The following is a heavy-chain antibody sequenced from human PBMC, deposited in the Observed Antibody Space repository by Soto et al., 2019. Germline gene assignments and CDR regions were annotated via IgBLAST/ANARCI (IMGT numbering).Heavy chain of an antibody. CDR2: IYYSGNT. J-gene: IGHJ4*02. CDR3: VRDCSTTKCPVDY. CDR1: CGKGVSGSGY. Sequence: LSLTYIVSCGKGVSGSGYWSRHQPPPAKGLEWIGYIYYSGNTYFNQSLNSCLILSVDTSKNQFSLNWSSVTAADTAVYHGVRDCSTTKCPVDYWGQGSVVTASS. V-gene: IGHV4-30-4*01. D-gene: IGHD2-2*01.